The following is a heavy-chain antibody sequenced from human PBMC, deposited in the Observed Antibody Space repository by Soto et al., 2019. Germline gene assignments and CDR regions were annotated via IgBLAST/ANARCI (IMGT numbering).Heavy chain of an antibody. D-gene: IGHD3-10*01. CDR1: GGTFSSYT. CDR3: ARTLWFGELFPYNWFDP. J-gene: IGHJ5*02. CDR2: IIPILGIA. V-gene: IGHV1-69*02. Sequence: QVQLVQSGAEVKKPGSSVKVSCKASGGTFSSYTISWVRQAPGQGLEWMGRIIPILGIANYAQKFQGRVTITADKSTSTAYMELSRLRSEDTAVYYCARTLWFGELFPYNWFDPWGQGTLVTVSS.